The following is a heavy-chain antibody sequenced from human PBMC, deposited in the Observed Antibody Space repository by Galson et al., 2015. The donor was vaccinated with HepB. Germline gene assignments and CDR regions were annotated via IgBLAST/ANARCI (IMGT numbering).Heavy chain of an antibody. J-gene: IGHJ4*02. CDR2: IYYTGST. CDR1: GGPISGYY. D-gene: IGHD1-14*01. CDR3: ARAAGGSTARNFDH. V-gene: IGHV4-59*13. Sequence: ETLSLTCTVSGGPISGYYWSWIRQSPGKGLGWIAHIYYTGSTYYNPSLKSRATISLGMSKNQCSLKLGSVTAADAAVYYCARAAGGSTARNFDHWGQGTLVAVSS.